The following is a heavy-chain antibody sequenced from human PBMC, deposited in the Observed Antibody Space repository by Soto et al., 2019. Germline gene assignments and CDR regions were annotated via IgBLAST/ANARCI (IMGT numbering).Heavy chain of an antibody. J-gene: IGHJ4*02. CDR1: GLTVSNNY. CDR2: IYSGGNT. Sequence: GGSLRLSCAASGLTVSNNYMSWVRQAPGKGLEWVSVIYSGGNTNYADSVKGRFIISRDNSKNTVHLQMNNLRAEDTAVYYCASPCYDILTGYCWGQGTLVTVSS. CDR3: ASPCYDILTGYC. V-gene: IGHV3-53*01. D-gene: IGHD3-9*01.